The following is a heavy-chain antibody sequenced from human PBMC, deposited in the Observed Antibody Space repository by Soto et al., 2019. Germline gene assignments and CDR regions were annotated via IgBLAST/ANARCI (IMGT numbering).Heavy chain of an antibody. CDR2: IIPIFGTA. V-gene: IGHV1-69*13. D-gene: IGHD5-18*01. J-gene: IGHJ4*02. Sequence: SVKVSCKVSGYTLTELSMHWVRQAPGQELEWMGGIIPIFGTANYAQKFQGRVTITADESTSTAYMELSSLRSEDTAVYYCARGRGRYTEVVFEYWGQGALVTVSS. CDR1: GYTLTELS. CDR3: ARGRGRYTEVVFEY.